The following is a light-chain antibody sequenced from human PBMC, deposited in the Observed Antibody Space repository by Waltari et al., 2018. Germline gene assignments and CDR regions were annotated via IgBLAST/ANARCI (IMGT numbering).Light chain of an antibody. V-gene: IGLV2-11*01. J-gene: IGLJ3*02. Sequence: SALTQPRSVSGSPGQSVTISCTGTTNDLGSYNYVSWYQQHPGKAPKLIILDVTTRPSGVPVRLSGSKSGNTASLTISGLRAEDEAEYYCCSYAGSYTWVFGGGTKLTVV. CDR2: DVT. CDR1: TNDLGSYNY. CDR3: CSYAGSYTWV.